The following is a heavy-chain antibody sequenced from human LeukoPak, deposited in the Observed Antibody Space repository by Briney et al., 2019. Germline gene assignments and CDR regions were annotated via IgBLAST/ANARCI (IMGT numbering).Heavy chain of an antibody. CDR2: INHSGST. CDR1: GGSFSGYY. CDR3: ARHGCSGGSCYLNYYYYYGMDV. D-gene: IGHD2-15*01. J-gene: IGHJ6*02. V-gene: IGHV4-34*01. Sequence: SETLSLTCAVYGGSFSGYYWSWIRQPPGKGLEWIGEINHSGSTNYNPSLKNRVTISVDTSKNQFSLKLSSVTAADTAVYYCARHGCSGGSCYLNYYYYYGMDVWGQGTTVTVSS.